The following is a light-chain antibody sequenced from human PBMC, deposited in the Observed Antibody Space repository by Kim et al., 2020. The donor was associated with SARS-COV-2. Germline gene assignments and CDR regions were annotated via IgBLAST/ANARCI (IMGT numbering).Light chain of an antibody. CDR3: QQRSNWPLT. CDR1: QSVSTY. J-gene: IGKJ4*01. CDR2: DAS. Sequence: EIVLTQSPATLSLSPGERATLSCRASQSVSTYLAWYQHKPGQAPRLLIYDASNRATDIPARFSGSGSGTDFTLTISSLEPEDFAVYYCQQRSNWPLTFGGGTKLEI. V-gene: IGKV3-11*01.